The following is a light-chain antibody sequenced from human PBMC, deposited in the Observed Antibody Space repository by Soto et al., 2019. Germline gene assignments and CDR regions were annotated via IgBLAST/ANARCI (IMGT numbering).Light chain of an antibody. CDR3: SSYGASSTL. CDR1: SSDIGGYNY. V-gene: IGLV2-14*03. Sequence: QSDLTQPASVSGSPGQSITISCTGSSSDIGGYNYVSWYQQHPGKAPKLLIYDVSYRPSGISDRFSGSKSGNTASLTISGLQPDDEADYYCSSYGASSTLFGGGTKVTVL. CDR2: DVS. J-gene: IGLJ2*01.